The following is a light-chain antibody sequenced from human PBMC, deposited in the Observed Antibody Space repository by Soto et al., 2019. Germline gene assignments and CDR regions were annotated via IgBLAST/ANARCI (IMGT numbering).Light chain of an antibody. CDR1: QSVSTY. J-gene: IGKJ2*01. CDR2: DAS. V-gene: IGKV3-11*01. CDR3: QQRSGWYT. Sequence: DIVLTQSPATLSLSPGERATLSCRASQSVSTYVAWYQHKPGQAPRLLVYDASNRATGIPARFSGSGSGTDFTLTIRGLEPEDFAIYYCQQRSGWYTFGQGTKLEIK.